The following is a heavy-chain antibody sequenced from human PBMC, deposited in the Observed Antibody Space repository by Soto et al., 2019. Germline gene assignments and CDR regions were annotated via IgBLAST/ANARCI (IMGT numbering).Heavy chain of an antibody. D-gene: IGHD2-21*02. CDR2: IIPLFGTA. V-gene: IGHV1-69*06. CDR3: ASKAACGSDCYAFDQ. CDR1: GGIFSSNT. J-gene: IGHJ4*02. Sequence: QVYLVQSGAEVKKPGSSVKISCKASGGIFSSNTINWVRQAAGQGLEWMGGIIPLFGTANYAEKFQGRVTSTADKSTQTEYMGLTRQAPQHTAVYYWASKAACGSDCYAFDQWRQGTLDNVS.